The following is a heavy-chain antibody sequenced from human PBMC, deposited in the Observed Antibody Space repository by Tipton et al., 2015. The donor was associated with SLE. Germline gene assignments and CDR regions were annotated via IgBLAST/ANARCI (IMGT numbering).Heavy chain of an antibody. D-gene: IGHD5-24*01. Sequence: TLSLTCTVSGYSISSGFYWGWIRQPPGKGLEWIGNIYHSGSTFYNPSLKSRVTISVDTSKNQFSLKLSSVTAADTAVYYCARGIGEGYEISGYFQHWGQGTLVTVSS. CDR1: GYSISSGFY. CDR2: IYHSGST. J-gene: IGHJ1*01. CDR3: ARGIGEGYEISGYFQH. V-gene: IGHV4-38-2*02.